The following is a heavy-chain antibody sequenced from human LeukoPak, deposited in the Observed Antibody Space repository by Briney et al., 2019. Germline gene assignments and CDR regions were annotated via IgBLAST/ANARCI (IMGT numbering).Heavy chain of an antibody. CDR2: ISYDGSNK. V-gene: IGHV3-30*18. J-gene: IGHJ6*02. CDR1: GFTFSSYG. D-gene: IGHD3-3*01. Sequence: QTGGSLRLSCAASGFTFSSYGMHWVRQAPGKGLEWVAVISYDGSNKYYADSVKGRFTISRDNSKNTLYLQMNSLRAEDTAVYYCAKIGGNDFWSGYTFSLYYGMDVWGQGTTVTVSS. CDR3: AKIGGNDFWSGYTFSLYYGMDV.